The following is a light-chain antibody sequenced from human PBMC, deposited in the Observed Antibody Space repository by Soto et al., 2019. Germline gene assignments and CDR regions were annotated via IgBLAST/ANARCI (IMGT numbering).Light chain of an antibody. CDR1: SSNIGNNY. CDR3: GTWDSSLSAWV. J-gene: IGLJ3*02. V-gene: IGLV1-51*01. CDR2: DN. Sequence: QAVVTQPPSVSAAPGQKVTISCSGSSSNIGNNYVSWYQQLPGTAPKLLIYDNNRPSGIPDRFSGSKSGTSATLGITGLQTGDEADYYCGTWDSSLSAWVFGGGTQLTVL.